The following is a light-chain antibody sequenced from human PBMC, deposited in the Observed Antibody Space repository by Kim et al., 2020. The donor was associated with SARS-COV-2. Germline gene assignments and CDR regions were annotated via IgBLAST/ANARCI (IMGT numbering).Light chain of an antibody. CDR3: SSYTSRVV. CDR2: ELS. V-gene: IGLV2-14*01. Sequence: QSALTQPASVSGSPGQSITISCTGTSSDIGGYNYVSWYQQHPGKAPKLMIYELSNRPSGVSNRFSCSKSGNTAPLTISRLQAEDEADYYCSSYTSRVVFGGGTQLTVL. J-gene: IGLJ2*01. CDR1: SSDIGGYNY.